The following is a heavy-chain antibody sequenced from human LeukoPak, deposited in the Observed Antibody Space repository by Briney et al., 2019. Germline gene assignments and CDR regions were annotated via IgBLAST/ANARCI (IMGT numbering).Heavy chain of an antibody. Sequence: PGGYLRLSCAASGFTISSNYMNWVRQAPGKGLEWVSLIYSGGDTYYADSVKGRFTISRDNSKNTLYLQMNSLRAEDTALYYCARDDGLFDYWGEGTPVTVSS. CDR1: GFTISSNY. CDR2: IYSGGDT. V-gene: IGHV3-53*01. CDR3: ARDDGLFDY. J-gene: IGHJ4*02.